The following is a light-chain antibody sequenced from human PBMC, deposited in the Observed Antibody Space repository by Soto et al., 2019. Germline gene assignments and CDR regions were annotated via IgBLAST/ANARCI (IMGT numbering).Light chain of an antibody. CDR3: HQSQSSPRT. CDR1: QYINTR. Sequence: EIVLTQSPATLSSFPGDRVTLSCRASQYINTRLTWYQHRPGKAPRLLIYQTSIKAAGIPARFSASGSGTDFTLTISDVQHEDFAIYYCHQSQSSPRTFGQGTKVDI. V-gene: IGKV3-11*01. CDR2: QTS. J-gene: IGKJ3*01.